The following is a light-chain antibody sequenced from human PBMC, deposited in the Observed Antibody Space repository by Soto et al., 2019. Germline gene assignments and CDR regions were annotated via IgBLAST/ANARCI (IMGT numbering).Light chain of an antibody. J-gene: IGKJ5*01. CDR2: DVS. Sequence: AIQLTQSPSSLSASVGDRVTITCRASQDIRGALAWYEQKPGNAPKLLIFDVSTLQSWVPSRFSGSGSGTDFTLTISSMQPEDFVTYYWQQFNTYTLTFGHGTRLEIK. V-gene: IGKV1-13*02. CDR1: QDIRGA. CDR3: QQFNTYTLT.